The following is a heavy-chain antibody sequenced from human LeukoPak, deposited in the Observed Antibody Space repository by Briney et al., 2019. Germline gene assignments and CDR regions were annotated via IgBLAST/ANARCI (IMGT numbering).Heavy chain of an antibody. CDR2: ISWNSGSI. CDR3: AKDHNYYHSSGAFDY. J-gene: IGHJ4*02. CDR1: GFTFDDYA. V-gene: IGHV3-9*01. Sequence: PGGSLRLSCAASGFTFDDYAMHWVRQAPGKGLEWVSGISWNSGSIAYADSVKGRFTISRDNAKNALYLQMNSLRPEDTALYYCAKDHNYYHSSGAFDYWGQGTLVTVSS. D-gene: IGHD3-22*01.